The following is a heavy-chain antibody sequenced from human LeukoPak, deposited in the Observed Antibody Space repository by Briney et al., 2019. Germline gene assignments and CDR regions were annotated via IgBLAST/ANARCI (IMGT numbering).Heavy chain of an antibody. Sequence: KIGESLKISCKGSGYSFTSYWIGWVRQAPGQGLEWMGRIIPIFGTANYAQKFQGRVTITTDESTSTAYMELSSLRSEDTAVCYCARDRVKTLNWFDPWGQGTLVTVSS. V-gene: IGHV1-69*05. J-gene: IGHJ5*02. D-gene: IGHD2-21*01. CDR1: GYSFTSYW. CDR2: IIPIFGTA. CDR3: ARDRVKTLNWFDP.